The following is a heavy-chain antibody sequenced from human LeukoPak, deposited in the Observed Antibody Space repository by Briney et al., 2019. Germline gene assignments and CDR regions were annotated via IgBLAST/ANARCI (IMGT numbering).Heavy chain of an antibody. CDR2: INHSGST. Sequence: TSETLSLTCAVYGGSFSGYYWSWIRQPPGKGLEWIGEINHSGSTNYNPSLKSRVTISVDTSKNQFSLKLSSVTAADTAVYYCARDLGRVGATLLSATRDYWGQGTLVTVSS. CDR3: ARDLGRVGATLLSATRDY. J-gene: IGHJ4*02. V-gene: IGHV4-34*01. D-gene: IGHD1-26*01. CDR1: GGSFSGYY.